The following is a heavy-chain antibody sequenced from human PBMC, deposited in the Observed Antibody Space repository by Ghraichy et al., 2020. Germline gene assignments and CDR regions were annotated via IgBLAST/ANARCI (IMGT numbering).Heavy chain of an antibody. J-gene: IGHJ4*02. CDR1: GGSISGYNHY. Sequence: SATLSLTCTVSGGSISGYNHYWGWVRQPPGKGLEWIGAIHYRGNTYYAPSLQSRVTISVDTSKNQFFLSLTSVTAADTAVYFCARRPRMSPVTTNYWVQGTLVTVSS. CDR2: IHYRGNT. D-gene: IGHD4-17*01. V-gene: IGHV4-39*01. CDR3: ARRPRMSPVTTNY.